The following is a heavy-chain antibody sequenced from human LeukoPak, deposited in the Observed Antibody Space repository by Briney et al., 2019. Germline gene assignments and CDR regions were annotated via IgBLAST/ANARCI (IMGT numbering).Heavy chain of an antibody. V-gene: IGHV3-21*01. D-gene: IGHD4-17*01. Sequence: GGSLRLSCAASGFTLSSYAMSWVRQARGKGLEGVSSISSSSSYIYYADSVKGRFTISRDNAKNSLYLQMNSLRAEDTAVYYCARDDYGGIDYWGQGTLVTVSS. J-gene: IGHJ4*02. CDR3: ARDDYGGIDY. CDR2: ISSSSSYI. CDR1: GFTLSSYA.